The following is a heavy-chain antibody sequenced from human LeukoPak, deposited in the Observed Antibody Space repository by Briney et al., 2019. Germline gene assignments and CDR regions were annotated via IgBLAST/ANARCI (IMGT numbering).Heavy chain of an antibody. CDR3: AKDRAKVATKNWYFDL. V-gene: IGHV3-11*01. D-gene: IGHD5-12*01. CDR2: ISSSSGTI. J-gene: IGHJ2*01. CDR1: GFTFSDYY. Sequence: GGSLRLSCAASGFTFSDYYMSWIRRAPGKGLEWLSYISSSSGTIHYADSVKGRFTISRDNSKNTLYLQMNSLRAEDTAVYYCAKDRAKVATKNWYFDLWGRGTLVTVSS.